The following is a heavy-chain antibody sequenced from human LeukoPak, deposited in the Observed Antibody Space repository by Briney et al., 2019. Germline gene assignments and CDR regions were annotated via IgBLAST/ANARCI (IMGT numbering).Heavy chain of an antibody. D-gene: IGHD2-8*01. CDR3: ARELYHFDR. CDR2: VFFTEGT. CDR1: GGSIRNHH. J-gene: IGHJ4*02. V-gene: IGHV4-59*11. Sequence: SGTLSLTCSVSGGSIRNHHWTWIRQSPGKGLEWIGHVFFTEGTNYSPSLRGRITISADRSKSQIYLKLGSVTAADTAVYYCARELYHFDRWGQGALVTVSS.